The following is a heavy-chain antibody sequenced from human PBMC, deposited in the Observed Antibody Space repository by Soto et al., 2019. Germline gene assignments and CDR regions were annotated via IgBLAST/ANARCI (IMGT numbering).Heavy chain of an antibody. Sequence: ASVKVSCKASGYTFTSYYMHWLRQSPGQGLEWMGIINPSGGSTSYAQKFQGRVTMTRDTSTSTVYMELSSLRSEDTAVYYCAREAAGGTTPRPTDAFDIWGQGTMVTVSS. CDR1: GYTFTSYY. CDR2: INPSGGST. D-gene: IGHD1-1*01. J-gene: IGHJ3*02. CDR3: AREAAGGTTPRPTDAFDI. V-gene: IGHV1-46*01.